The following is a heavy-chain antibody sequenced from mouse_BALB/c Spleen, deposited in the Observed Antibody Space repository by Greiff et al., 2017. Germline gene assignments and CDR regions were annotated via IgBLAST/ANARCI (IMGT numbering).Heavy chain of an antibody. CDR2: IDPYYGGT. V-gene: IGHV1-39*01. CDR3: ARGYGNYWYFDV. J-gene: IGHJ1*01. D-gene: IGHD2-10*02. Sequence: VQLQQSGPELEKPGASVKISCKASGYSFTGYNLNWVKQSNGKGLEWIGNIDPYYGGTSYNPKFNGKATLTVDKSSSTAYMPLKSLTAEDSAVYDGARGYGNYWYFDVWGAGTTVTVSS. CDR1: GYSFTGYN.